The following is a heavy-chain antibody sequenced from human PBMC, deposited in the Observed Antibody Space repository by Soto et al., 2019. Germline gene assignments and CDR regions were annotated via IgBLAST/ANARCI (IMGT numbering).Heavy chain of an antibody. Sequence: SVKVSCKASGGTFSSYTISWVRQAPGQGLEWMGRIIPILGIANYAQKFQGRVTITADKSTSTAYMELSSLRSEDTAVYYCARGGGLIGYCSGGSCYTFDYWGQGTLVTVCS. V-gene: IGHV1-69*02. CDR3: ARGGGLIGYCSGGSCYTFDY. CDR1: GGTFSSYT. D-gene: IGHD2-15*01. J-gene: IGHJ4*02. CDR2: IIPILGIA.